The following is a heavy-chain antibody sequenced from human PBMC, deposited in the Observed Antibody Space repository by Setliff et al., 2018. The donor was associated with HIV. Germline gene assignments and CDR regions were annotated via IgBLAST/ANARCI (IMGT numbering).Heavy chain of an antibody. CDR3: ARDLPDLTGRSLDP. D-gene: IGHD7-27*01. Sequence: SETLSLTCTVSGGSISGHYWSWIRQPPGMGLEWVGYIYYSGSTYSNPSLMSRATMSVDTSKNQFSLELRSVTVADTAVYFCARDLPDLTGRSLDPWGQGTLVTVSS. V-gene: IGHV4-59*11. CDR1: GGSISGHY. J-gene: IGHJ5*02. CDR2: IYYSGST.